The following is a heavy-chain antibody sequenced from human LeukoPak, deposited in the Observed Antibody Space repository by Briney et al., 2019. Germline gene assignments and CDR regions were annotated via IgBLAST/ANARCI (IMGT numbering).Heavy chain of an antibody. CDR3: ARKKNYDFWSGYYGASNYYMDV. CDR1: GGSFSGYY. J-gene: IGHJ6*03. CDR2: IDHSGST. Sequence: SETLSLTCAVYGGSFSGYYWSWIRQPPGKGLEWIGEIDHSGSTNYNPSLKSRVTISVDTSKNQFSLKLSSVTAADTAVYYCARKKNYDFWSGYYGASNYYMDVWGKGTTVTVSS. D-gene: IGHD3-3*01. V-gene: IGHV4-34*01.